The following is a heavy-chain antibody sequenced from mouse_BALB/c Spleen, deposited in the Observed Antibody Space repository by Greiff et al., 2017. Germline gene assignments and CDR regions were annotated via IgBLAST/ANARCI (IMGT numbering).Heavy chain of an antibody. D-gene: IGHD3-1*01. J-gene: IGHJ3*01. Sequence: QVQLQQSGAELAKPGASVKMSCKASGYTFTSYWMHWVKQRPGQGLEWIGYINPSTGYTEYNQKFKDKATLTADKSSSTAYMQLSSLTSEDSAVYYCARRRAGKSWFAYWGQGTLVTVSA. CDR2: INPSTGYT. CDR1: GYTFTSYW. V-gene: IGHV1-7*01. CDR3: ARRRAGKSWFAY.